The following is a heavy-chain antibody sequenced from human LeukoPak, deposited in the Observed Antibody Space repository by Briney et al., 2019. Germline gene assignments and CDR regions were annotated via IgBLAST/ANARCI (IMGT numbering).Heavy chain of an antibody. CDR1: GFTVSSNE. V-gene: IGHV3-74*01. D-gene: IGHD1-7*01. CDR2: INSDGSST. J-gene: IGHJ4*02. Sequence: PGGSLRLSCAASGFTVSSNEMSWVRQAPGKGLVWVSRINSDGSSTSYADSVKGRFTISRDNAKNTLYLQMNSLRAEDTAVYYCARGGWNYVGSRVPDYWGQGTLVTVSS. CDR3: ARGGWNYVGSRVPDY.